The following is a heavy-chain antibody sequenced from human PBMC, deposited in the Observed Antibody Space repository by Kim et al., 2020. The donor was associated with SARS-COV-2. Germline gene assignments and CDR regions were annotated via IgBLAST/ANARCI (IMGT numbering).Heavy chain of an antibody. CDR3: ARDITIFGVRYAFDI. Sequence: PSRKSRVTISVDKSKNQFSLKLSSVTAADTAVYYCARDITIFGVRYAFDIWGQGTMVTVSS. V-gene: IGHV4-4*02. J-gene: IGHJ3*02. D-gene: IGHD3-3*01.